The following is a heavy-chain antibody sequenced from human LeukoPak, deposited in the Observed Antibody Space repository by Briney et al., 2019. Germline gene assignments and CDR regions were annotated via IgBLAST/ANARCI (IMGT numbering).Heavy chain of an antibody. D-gene: IGHD3-10*01. CDR3: ARLGLHGSGTYYFFDY. CDR2: IDPNTGDT. CDR1: GQSLTGYF. J-gene: IGHJ4*02. V-gene: IGHV1-2*06. Sequence: ASVKVSCKASGQSLTGYFIHWVRQAPGQGLEWVGRIDPNTGDTIYAQNFRGRVTVTSATSISTAYMELSRLTSDDTAVYFCARLGLHGSGTYYFFDYWGQGTLVTVSS.